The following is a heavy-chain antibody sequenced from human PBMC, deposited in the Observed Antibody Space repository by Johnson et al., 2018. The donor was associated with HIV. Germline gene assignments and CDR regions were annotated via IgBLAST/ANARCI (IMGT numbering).Heavy chain of an antibody. CDR2: ISYDGSNK. Sequence: HVQLVEFGGGVVQPGRSLRLSCAASGFTFSSYAMHWVRQAPGKGLEWVAVISYDGSNKYYADSVKGRFTIPRDNAKNPLYLQMNSLRAEDTALYDCARDRDFESARHAFDIWGQGTMVTVSS. V-gene: IGHV3-30-3*01. CDR1: GFTFSSYA. J-gene: IGHJ3*02. CDR3: ARDRDFESARHAFDI.